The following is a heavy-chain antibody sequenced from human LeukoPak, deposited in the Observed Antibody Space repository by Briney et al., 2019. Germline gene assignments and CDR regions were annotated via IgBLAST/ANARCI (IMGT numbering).Heavy chain of an antibody. Sequence: PSETLSLTCTVSGGSISSYYWSWIRQPPGKGLEWIGYIYYSGSTNYNPSLKSRVTISVDTSKNQFSLKLSSVTAADTAVYYCAREGAPAAPFRYYGMDVWGQGTTVTVSS. V-gene: IGHV4-59*01. CDR2: IYYSGST. D-gene: IGHD2-2*01. J-gene: IGHJ6*02. CDR3: AREGAPAAPFRYYGMDV. CDR1: GGSISSYY.